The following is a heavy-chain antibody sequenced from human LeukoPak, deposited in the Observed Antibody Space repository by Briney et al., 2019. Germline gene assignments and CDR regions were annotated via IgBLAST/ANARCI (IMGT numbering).Heavy chain of an antibody. D-gene: IGHD6-6*01. CDR1: GFIFRTHA. V-gene: IGHV3-23*01. CDR3: ARGPNSNWSGLDF. Sequence: GGSLRLSCAAFGFIFRTHAMTWVRQAPGKGLEWVSVMSGSGDSIFYADSVKGRFTVSRDNAKNTLYLQVNNLRAEDTAVYYCARGPNSNWSGLDFWGQGTLLTVSS. CDR2: MSGSGDSI. J-gene: IGHJ4*02.